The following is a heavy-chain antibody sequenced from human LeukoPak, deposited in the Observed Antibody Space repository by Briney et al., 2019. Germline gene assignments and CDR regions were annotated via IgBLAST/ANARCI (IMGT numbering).Heavy chain of an antibody. D-gene: IGHD6-13*01. CDR1: GGSLSVYY. J-gene: IGHJ1*01. CDR2: INHSGRT. Sequence: SDTLTLPCAVYGGSLSVYYWSWLRQPPGKGLEWIGQINHSGRTNYTPSLKRRVTISVVTSKNQFSLKLSSVNAADTAVYYCASSVYSSSWYPGYFQHWGQGSLVTVSS. CDR3: ASSVYSSSWYPGYFQH. V-gene: IGHV4-34*01.